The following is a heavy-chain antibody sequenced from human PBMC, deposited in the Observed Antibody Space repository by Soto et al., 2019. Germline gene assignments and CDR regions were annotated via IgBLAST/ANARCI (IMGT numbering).Heavy chain of an antibody. D-gene: IGHD2-2*01. J-gene: IGHJ6*03. CDR2: INHSGTT. V-gene: IGHV4-34*01. CDR3: ARGQRDIVVVPAAMQYNYYYYMDL. Sequence: IQQPPEKRMDFIGEINHSGTTNYDPSLNSRVTMSVDTSKNQFSLKLSSVTAADTAVYYCARGQRDIVVVPAAMQYNYYYYMDLWCKATRGT.